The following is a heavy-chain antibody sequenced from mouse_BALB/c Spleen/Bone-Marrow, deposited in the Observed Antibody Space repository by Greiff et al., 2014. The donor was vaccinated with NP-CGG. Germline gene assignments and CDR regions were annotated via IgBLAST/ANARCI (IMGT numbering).Heavy chain of an antibody. CDR1: GFTIKDNY. CDR3: VKYRYGFCFDF. J-gene: IGHJ2*01. V-gene: IGHV14-3*02. D-gene: IGHD2-14*01. CDR2: IDPSNGNT. Sequence: VQLQQSGAELVKPGASVKLSCKASGFTIKDNYMHWVKQRPEQGLDWIGRIDPSNGNTKYDPKFQGKATITADTSSNPAYLQHSSLTAVYTAVYYWVKYRYGFCFDFWGQSTTRTVSS.